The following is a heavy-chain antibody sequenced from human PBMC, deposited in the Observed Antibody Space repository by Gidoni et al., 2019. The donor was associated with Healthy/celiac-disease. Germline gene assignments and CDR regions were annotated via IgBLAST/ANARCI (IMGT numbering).Heavy chain of an antibody. Sequence: EVQLVESGGGLVQPGRSLRLSCAASGFTFDVYAMHWVRQAPGKGLEWVSGISWNSGSIGYADSVKGRFTISRDNAKNSLYLQMNSLRAEDTALYYCAKGGYGSGSYYDFPFDYWGQGTLVTVSS. J-gene: IGHJ4*02. CDR2: ISWNSGSI. CDR3: AKGGYGSGSYYDFPFDY. CDR1: GFTFDVYA. D-gene: IGHD3-10*01. V-gene: IGHV3-9*01.